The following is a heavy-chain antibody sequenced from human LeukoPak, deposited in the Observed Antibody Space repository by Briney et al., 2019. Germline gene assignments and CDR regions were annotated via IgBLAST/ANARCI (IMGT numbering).Heavy chain of an antibody. J-gene: IGHJ4*02. CDR1: GFTFSSYE. D-gene: IGHD2-8*01. Sequence: PGGSLRLSCAVSGFTFSSYEMNWVRQAPGKGLERVSHISSSGSTIYYADSVKGRFTISRDNAKNSLYLQMNSLRAEDTAVYYCARSRHGVWDAFDYWGQGTLVTVSS. CDR3: ARSRHGVWDAFDY. V-gene: IGHV3-48*03. CDR2: ISSSGSTI.